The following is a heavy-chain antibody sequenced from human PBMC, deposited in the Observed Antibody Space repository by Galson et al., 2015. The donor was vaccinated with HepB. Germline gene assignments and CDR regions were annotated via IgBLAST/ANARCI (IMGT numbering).Heavy chain of an antibody. CDR3: AKDTPLRGYSYGY. CDR2: ISYDGSNK. V-gene: IGHV3-30*18. J-gene: IGHJ4*02. Sequence: SLRLSCAASGFTFSSYGMHWVRQAPGKGLEWVAVISYDGSNKYYADSVKGRFTISRDNSKNTLYLQMNSLRAEDTAVYYCAKDTPLRGYSYGYWGQGTLVTVSS. D-gene: IGHD5-18*01. CDR1: GFTFSSYG.